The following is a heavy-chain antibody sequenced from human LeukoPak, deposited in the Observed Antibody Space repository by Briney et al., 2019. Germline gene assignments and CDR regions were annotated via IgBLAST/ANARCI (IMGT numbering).Heavy chain of an antibody. Sequence: PGGSLRLSCAASGFTFSSYAMTWVRQAPGKGLEWVSSLSASGGSTYYADSVKGRFTISRDNSKNTLYLQMNSLRAEDTAVYYCARDRYYYDSSGYPPELGYWGQGTLVTVSS. V-gene: IGHV3-23*01. CDR1: GFTFSSYA. D-gene: IGHD3-22*01. J-gene: IGHJ4*02. CDR2: LSASGGST. CDR3: ARDRYYYDSSGYPPELGY.